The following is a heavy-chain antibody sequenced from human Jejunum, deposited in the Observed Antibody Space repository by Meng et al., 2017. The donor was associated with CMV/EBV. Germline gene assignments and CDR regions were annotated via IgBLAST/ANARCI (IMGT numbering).Heavy chain of an antibody. CDR1: LSTFGVG. J-gene: IGHJ5*02. CDR3: AHLSRYCSGGNCYSRWFDP. D-gene: IGHD2-15*01. Sequence: LSTFGVGVGWIRQPPGKALECLALIYWDDDERYSPSLKSRLTITKDTSKNQVVLTMTNMDPVDTATYYCAHLSRYCSGGNCYSRWFDPWGQGTLVTVSS. CDR2: IYWDDDE. V-gene: IGHV2-5*02.